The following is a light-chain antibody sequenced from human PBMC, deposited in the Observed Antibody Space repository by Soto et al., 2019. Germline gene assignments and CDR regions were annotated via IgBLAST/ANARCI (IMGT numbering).Light chain of an antibody. CDR1: QSITSNF. CDR2: GAS. V-gene: IGKV3-20*01. CDR3: QQYRRSPLMYP. Sequence: EIVLTQSPGTLSLSPGERATLSCRASQSITSNFLAWYQQKPGQAPRLLIYGASTRAAGVPDRFSGSGYGTDFTHTITRLEPEDFEVYYCQQYRRSPLMYPFGQGNKL. J-gene: IGKJ2*01.